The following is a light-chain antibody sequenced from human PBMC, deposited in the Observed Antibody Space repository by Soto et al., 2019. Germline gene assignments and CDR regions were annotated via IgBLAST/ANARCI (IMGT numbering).Light chain of an antibody. CDR3: QSYDSSLNALYV. CDR2: GNS. CDR1: SSNIGAGYD. V-gene: IGLV1-40*01. J-gene: IGLJ1*01. Sequence: QSALTQPPSVSGAPGQRVTISCTGSSSNIGAGYDVHWYQQLPGTAPKLLIYGNSNRPSGVPDRFSGSKSGTSASLAITGLQAEDEADYYCQSYDSSLNALYVFGTGTKVTVL.